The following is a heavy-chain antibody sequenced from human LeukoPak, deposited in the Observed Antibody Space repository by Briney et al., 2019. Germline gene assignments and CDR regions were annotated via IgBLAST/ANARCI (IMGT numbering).Heavy chain of an antibody. CDR2: INTAGTIM. CDR1: EFTFSDYC. J-gene: IGHJ4*01. CDR3: ARVTSSSWYVYFDY. Sequence: GGSLRLSCAASEFTFSDYCMSWIRQAPGKGLGWVSYINTAGTIMYYADSVKGRFTISRDNAKNSVYLQMNSLRAEDTAVYYCARVTSSSWYVYFDYWGQGTLVTVSS. V-gene: IGHV3-11*01. D-gene: IGHD6-13*01.